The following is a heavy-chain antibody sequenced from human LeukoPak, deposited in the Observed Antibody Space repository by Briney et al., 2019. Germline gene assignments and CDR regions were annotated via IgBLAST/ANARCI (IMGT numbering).Heavy chain of an antibody. V-gene: IGHV1-18*01. Sequence: ASVKVSCKASGYTFTSYGISWVRQAPGQGLEWMGWISAYNGNTNYAQKLQGRVTMTTDTSTSTAYTELRSLRSDDTAVYYCAVMVYAENWFDPWGQGTLVTVSS. CDR1: GYTFTSYG. CDR2: ISAYNGNT. D-gene: IGHD2-8*01. CDR3: AVMVYAENWFDP. J-gene: IGHJ5*02.